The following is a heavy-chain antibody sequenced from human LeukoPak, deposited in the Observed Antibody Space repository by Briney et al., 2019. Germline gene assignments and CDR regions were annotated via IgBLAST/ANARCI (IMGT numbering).Heavy chain of an antibody. D-gene: IGHD6-19*01. CDR2: IYYSGST. V-gene: IGHV4-59*01. Sequence: SETLSLTCTVSGGSISSYYWSWIRQPPGKGLEWIGYIYYSGSTNYNPSLKSRVTISVDTSKNQLSLKLSSVTAADTAVYYCARAEAHSSGWYIDYWGQGTLATVSS. CDR1: GGSISSYY. J-gene: IGHJ4*02. CDR3: ARAEAHSSGWYIDY.